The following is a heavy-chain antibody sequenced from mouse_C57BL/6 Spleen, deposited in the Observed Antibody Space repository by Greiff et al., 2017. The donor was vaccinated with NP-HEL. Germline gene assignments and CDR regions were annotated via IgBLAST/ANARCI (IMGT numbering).Heavy chain of an antibody. Sequence: EVQLQQSGPELVKPGASVKISCKASGYTFTDYYMNWVKQSHGKSLEWIGDINPNNGGTSYNQKFKGKATLTVAQSSSTAYMALRSLTSEDSAVYYCATLVEGYFYAMDYWCQGTSVTVSS. CDR2: INPNNGGT. J-gene: IGHJ4*01. CDR1: GYTFTDYY. V-gene: IGHV1-26*01. D-gene: IGHD2-3*01. CDR3: ATLVEGYFYAMDY.